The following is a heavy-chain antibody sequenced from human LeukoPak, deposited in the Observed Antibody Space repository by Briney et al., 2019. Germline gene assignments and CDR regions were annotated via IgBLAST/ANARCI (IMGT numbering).Heavy chain of an antibody. CDR1: GFTFSDYY. D-gene: IGHD5-12*01. J-gene: IGHJ4*02. Sequence: GGSLRLSCAASGFTFSDYYMSWIRQAPGKGLDWVSYISGSGSAIYYADSVKGRFTISRDNAKNSLYLQMNSLRAEDTAVYYCARDEFDIVATKGFDYWGQGTLVTVSS. CDR2: ISGSGSAI. CDR3: ARDEFDIVATKGFDY. V-gene: IGHV3-11*04.